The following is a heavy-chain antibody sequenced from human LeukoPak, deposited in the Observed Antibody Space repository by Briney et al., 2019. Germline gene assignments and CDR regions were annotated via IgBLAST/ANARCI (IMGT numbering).Heavy chain of an antibody. CDR2: FYPGDSDT. J-gene: IGHJ4*02. CDR3: AREPDSSGYSFDY. V-gene: IGHV5-51*01. D-gene: IGHD3-22*01. CDR1: GYSFTSYW. Sequence: GESLKISCKGSGYSFTSYWIGWVRQMPGEGLEWMGIFYPGDSDTRYSPSFEGQVTISADKSISTAYLQWRSLKASDTAMYYCAREPDSSGYSFDYWGQGTLVTVSS.